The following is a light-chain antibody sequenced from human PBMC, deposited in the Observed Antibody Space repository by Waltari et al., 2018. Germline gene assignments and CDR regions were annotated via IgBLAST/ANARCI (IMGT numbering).Light chain of an antibody. V-gene: IGKV1-39*01. CDR2: AAS. Sequence: DIQMTQSPSSLSASVGDRVTITCRASQSISSYLNWYQQKPGKAPKLLIYAASSLQSGVPSRFSGSGSVTDFTLTISSLQPEDFATYYCQQSYSTLGTFGQGTKLEIK. CDR3: QQSYSTLGT. J-gene: IGKJ2*01. CDR1: QSISSY.